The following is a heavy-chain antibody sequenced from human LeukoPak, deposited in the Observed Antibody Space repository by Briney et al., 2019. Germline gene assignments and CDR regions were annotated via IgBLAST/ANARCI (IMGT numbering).Heavy chain of an antibody. J-gene: IGHJ3*02. D-gene: IGHD1-26*01. CDR3: AKGGGSYYGAFDI. CDR1: GFTFSRHA. Sequence: PGGSLRLSCAASGFTFSRHAMSWVRQAPGKGLEWVSAISGSGGSTYYADSVKGRFTISRDNSKNTLYLQMNSLRAEDTAVYYCAKGGGSYYGAFDIWGQGTMVTVSS. CDR2: ISGSGGST. V-gene: IGHV3-23*01.